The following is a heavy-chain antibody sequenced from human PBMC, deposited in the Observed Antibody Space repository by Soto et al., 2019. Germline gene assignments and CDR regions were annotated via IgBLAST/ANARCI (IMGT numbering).Heavy chain of an antibody. V-gene: IGHV3-23*01. CDR3: AIDLWWYTH. J-gene: IGHJ4*02. CDR1: GFTFSDHA. D-gene: IGHD2-15*01. Sequence: EVQLLESGGGLVQPGGSLRLSCTASGFTFSDHAMTWVRQAPGKGLEWLSGISGGGSGAYYADSVKGRFTVSRANSNNTLFLQMDILRVEDSAVYCCAIDLWWYTHWGQGTLVTVSS. CDR2: ISGGGSGA.